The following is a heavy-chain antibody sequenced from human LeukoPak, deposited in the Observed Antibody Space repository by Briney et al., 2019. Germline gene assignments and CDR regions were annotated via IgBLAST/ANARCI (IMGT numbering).Heavy chain of an antibody. Sequence: SGGSLRLSCAASGFPFRTYWMSWVRQAPGKGLEWVASINEDGSEKHSVDSVKGRFTVSRANAENSLYLQMNSLRAEDTAVYYCGRPGTHWNYDYWGQGILVTISS. V-gene: IGHV3-7*01. CDR2: INEDGSEK. CDR1: GFPFRTYW. CDR3: GRPGTHWNYDY. D-gene: IGHD1-7*01. J-gene: IGHJ4*02.